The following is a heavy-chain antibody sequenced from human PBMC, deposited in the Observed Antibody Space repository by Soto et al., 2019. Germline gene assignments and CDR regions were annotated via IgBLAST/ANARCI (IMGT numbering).Heavy chain of an antibody. CDR1: GGSISSYY. CDR2: IYYSGST. Sequence: SETLSLTCTVSGGSISSYYWSWIRQPPGKGLEWIGYIYYSGSTNYNPSLKSRVTISVDTSKNQFSLKLSSVTAADTAVYYCGRSMFITNYYYYYYMDVWGKGTTVTVSS. D-gene: IGHD3-3*01. J-gene: IGHJ6*03. V-gene: IGHV4-59*01. CDR3: GRSMFITNYYYYYYMDV.